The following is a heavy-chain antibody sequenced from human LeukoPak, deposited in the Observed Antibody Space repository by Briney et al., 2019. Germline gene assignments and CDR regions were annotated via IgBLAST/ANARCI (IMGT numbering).Heavy chain of an antibody. CDR2: ISHDGTT. CDR1: GGSIDITNY. D-gene: IGHD2/OR15-2a*01. CDR3: TRENRPFCPFAF. V-gene: IGHV4-4*02. J-gene: IGHJ4*02. Sequence: SETLSLTCGVSGGSIDITNYWSWVRQAPGKGLEWIGEISHDGTTNYRPSLRSRVAMSFDRANNQFSLSLTSVTAADTAVYYCTRENRPFCPFAFWGQGVPVTVSS.